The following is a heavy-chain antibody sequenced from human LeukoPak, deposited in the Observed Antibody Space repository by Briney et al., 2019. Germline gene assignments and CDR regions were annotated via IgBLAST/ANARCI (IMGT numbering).Heavy chain of an antibody. CDR2: INHSGST. Sequence: SETLSLTCAVYGGSFSGYYWSWIRQPPGKGLEWIGEINHSGSTNYNPSLKSRVTISVDTSKNQFSLKLSSVTAADTAVYYCARVYGYVWDFDYWGQGTLVTVSS. D-gene: IGHD5-18*01. V-gene: IGHV4-34*01. CDR3: ARVYGYVWDFDY. J-gene: IGHJ4*02. CDR1: GGSFSGYY.